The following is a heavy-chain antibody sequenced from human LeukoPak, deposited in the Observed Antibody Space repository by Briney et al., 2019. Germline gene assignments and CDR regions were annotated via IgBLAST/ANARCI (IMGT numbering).Heavy chain of an antibody. D-gene: IGHD1-26*01. Sequence: KTGGSLRLSCAASGFTFSSYSMNWVRQAPGKGLEWVSSISSSSSYIYYADSVKGRFTISRDNAKNSLYLQMNSLRAEDTAVYYCARDFGSYWPYFDYWGQGTLVTVSS. CDR2: ISSSSSYI. CDR3: ARDFGSYWPYFDY. V-gene: IGHV3-21*01. J-gene: IGHJ4*02. CDR1: GFTFSSYS.